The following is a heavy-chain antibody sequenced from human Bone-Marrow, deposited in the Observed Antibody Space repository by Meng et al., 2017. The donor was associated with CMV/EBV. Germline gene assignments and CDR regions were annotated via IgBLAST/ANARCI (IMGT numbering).Heavy chain of an antibody. J-gene: IGHJ4*02. V-gene: IGHV1-2*02. CDR1: GYTFTGYY. D-gene: IGHD6-13*01. CDR2: INPNSGGT. Sequence: KASGYTFTGYYLHWVRQAPGRELEWMGWINPNSGGTNYAQKFQGRVTMTRDTSISTAYMELSRLRSDDTAVYYCARGAAAAAGSLDYWGQGTLVTVSS. CDR3: ARGAAAAAGSLDY.